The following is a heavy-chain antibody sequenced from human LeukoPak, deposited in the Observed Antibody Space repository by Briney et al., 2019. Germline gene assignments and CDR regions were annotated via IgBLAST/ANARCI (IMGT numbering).Heavy chain of an antibody. CDR3: ARSPHILTGENFDY. Sequence: ASVKVSCKASGYTFTGYYMHWVRQAPGQGLEWMGWINPNSGGTNYAQKFQDRVSMTRDTSIGTAYMHLSRLRSADTAVYYCARSPHILTGENFDYWGQGTLLTVSS. CDR2: INPNSGGT. CDR1: GYTFTGYY. V-gene: IGHV1-2*02. D-gene: IGHD3-9*01. J-gene: IGHJ4*02.